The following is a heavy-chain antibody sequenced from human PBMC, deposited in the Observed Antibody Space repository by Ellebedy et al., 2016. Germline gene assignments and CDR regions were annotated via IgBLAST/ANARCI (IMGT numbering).Heavy chain of an antibody. Sequence: SETLSLTCAVYGGSFSGYYWSWIRQPPGKGLEWIGSIYYSGSTYYNPSLKSRVTISVDTSKNQFSLKLSSVTAADTAVYYCARYGSGSYYLLDYWGQGTLVTVSS. V-gene: IGHV4-34*01. CDR3: ARYGSGSYYLLDY. CDR2: IYYSGST. J-gene: IGHJ4*02. CDR1: GGSFSGYY. D-gene: IGHD3-10*01.